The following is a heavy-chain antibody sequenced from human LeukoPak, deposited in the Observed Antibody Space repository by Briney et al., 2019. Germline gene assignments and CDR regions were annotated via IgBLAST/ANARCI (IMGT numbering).Heavy chain of an antibody. D-gene: IGHD6-13*01. Sequence: GGSLRLSCAASGFTFSSLGIHWVRQAPGKGLEWVAVISNDRSNKYYADSVKGRFTISRDNSKNTVYLQMSSLRGEDTAVYYCAKSGIAAAGQRGYFDYWGQGTLVTVSS. J-gene: IGHJ4*02. V-gene: IGHV3-30*18. CDR3: AKSGIAAAGQRGYFDY. CDR1: GFTFSSLG. CDR2: ISNDRSNK.